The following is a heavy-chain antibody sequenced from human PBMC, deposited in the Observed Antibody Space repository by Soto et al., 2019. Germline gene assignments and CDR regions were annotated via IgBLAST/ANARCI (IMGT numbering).Heavy chain of an antibody. D-gene: IGHD3-16*01. J-gene: IGHJ4*02. CDR2: INIGSHTI. CDR3: ARDHIYAFDY. V-gene: IGHV3-48*01. Sequence: GGSLRLSCAASGFIFSSYDMNWVRQAPGKGLEWISYINIGSHTIHYADSVRGRFTISRDDAKNSLYLQMNSLRAEDTDVYYCARDHIYAFDYWGQGALVTVSS. CDR1: GFIFSSYD.